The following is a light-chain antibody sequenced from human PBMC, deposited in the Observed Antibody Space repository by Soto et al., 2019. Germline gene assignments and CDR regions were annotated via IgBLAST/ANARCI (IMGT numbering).Light chain of an antibody. CDR1: TGAVTSGHY. CDR2: DTN. V-gene: IGLV7-46*01. J-gene: IGLJ1*01. Sequence: QSVVTQEPSLTVSPGGTVTLTCGSSTGAVTSGHYPHWFQQKSGQAPRTLIYDTNNRQSWTPDRFSGSLLGGKGALTLSDAQPEDEADYYCLLIYPGVGEVFGTGTKLTVL. CDR3: LLIYPGVGEV.